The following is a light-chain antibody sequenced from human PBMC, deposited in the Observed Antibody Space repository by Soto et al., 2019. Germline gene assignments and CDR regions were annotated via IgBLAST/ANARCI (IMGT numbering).Light chain of an antibody. CDR2: AAS. Sequence: IQMIQTKTSLSASVGDRVTITCRASQSISSYLNWYQQKPGKAPKLLIYAASSLQSGVPSRFSGSGSGTDFTLTIIILQPEDFATYYCQQSYSTPLTFGGGTKVDI. CDR3: QQSYSTPLT. V-gene: IGKV1-39*01. CDR1: QSISSY. J-gene: IGKJ4*01.